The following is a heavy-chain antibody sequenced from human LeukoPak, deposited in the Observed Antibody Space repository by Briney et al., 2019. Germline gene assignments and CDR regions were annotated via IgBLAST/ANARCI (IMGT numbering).Heavy chain of an antibody. V-gene: IGHV3-23*01. J-gene: IGHJ6*01. Sequence: GGSLRLSCAASGFTFSSYAMSWVRQAPGKGLEWVSAISGSGGSTYYADSVKGRFTISRDDSKDTLYLEMNSLRAEDTAIYYCAKMKGHPLPKYYMDVWGQGTTVTVSS. D-gene: IGHD1-26*01. CDR2: ISGSGGST. CDR3: AKMKGHPLPKYYMDV. CDR1: GFTFSSYA.